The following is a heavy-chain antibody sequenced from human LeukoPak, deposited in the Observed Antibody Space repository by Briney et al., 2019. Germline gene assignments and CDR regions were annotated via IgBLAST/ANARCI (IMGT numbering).Heavy chain of an antibody. Sequence: PSETLSLTCTVSGGSISSGSYYWSWIRQPAGKGLEWIGRIYTSGSTNYNPSLKSRVTISVDTSKNQFSLKLSSVTAADTAVYYCARGTDSSGYHSYYFDYWGQGTLVTVSS. CDR2: IYTSGST. D-gene: IGHD3-22*01. V-gene: IGHV4-61*02. CDR1: GGSISSGSYY. J-gene: IGHJ4*02. CDR3: ARGTDSSGYHSYYFDY.